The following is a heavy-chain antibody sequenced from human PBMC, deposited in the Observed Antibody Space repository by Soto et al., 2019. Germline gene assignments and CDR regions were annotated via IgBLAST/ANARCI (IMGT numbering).Heavy chain of an antibody. V-gene: IGHV3-21*01. J-gene: IGHJ4*02. CDR1: GFTFSSYS. Sequence: GGSLRLSCAASGFTFSSYSMNWVRQAPGRGLEWVSSISSSSSYIYYADSVKGRFTISRDNAKNSLYLQMNSLRAEDTAVYYCAREANDVDTAMEPGGLFYWGQGTLVTVSS. CDR3: AREANDVDTAMEPGGLFY. CDR2: ISSSSSYI. D-gene: IGHD5-18*01.